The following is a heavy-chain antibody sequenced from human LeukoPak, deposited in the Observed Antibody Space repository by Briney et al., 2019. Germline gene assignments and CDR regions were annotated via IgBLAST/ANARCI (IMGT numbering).Heavy chain of an antibody. D-gene: IGHD3-10*01. V-gene: IGHV3-73*01. CDR2: IRSKANSYAT. J-gene: IGHJ4*02. Sequence: GGSLRLSCAASGFTFSGSAIHRVRQASGKGLEWVGRIRSKANSYATAYAASVKGRFTISRDDSKNTAYLQMNSLKTEDTAVYHCTSWADSGNYYRGDDYWGQGTLVTVSS. CDR3: TSWADSGNYYRGDDY. CDR1: GFTFSGSA.